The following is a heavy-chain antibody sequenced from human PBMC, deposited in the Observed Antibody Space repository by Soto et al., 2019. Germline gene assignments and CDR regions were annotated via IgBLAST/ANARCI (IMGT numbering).Heavy chain of an antibody. CDR2: INHSGST. CDR1: GGSFSGYY. Sequence: QVQLQQWGAGLLKPSETLSLTCAVYGGSFSGYYWSWIRQPPGKGLEWIGEINHSGSTNYNPSLKSRVTISVDTSKNQFSLKLSSVTAADTAVYYCARGSRRDCSGGSCYTRSLSHRGAQIDYWGQGTLVTVSS. J-gene: IGHJ4*02. D-gene: IGHD2-15*01. CDR3: ARGSRRDCSGGSCYTRSLSHRGAQIDY. V-gene: IGHV4-34*01.